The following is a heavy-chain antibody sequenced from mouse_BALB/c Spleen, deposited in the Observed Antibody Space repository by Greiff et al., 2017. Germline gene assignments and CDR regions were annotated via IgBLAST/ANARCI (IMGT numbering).Heavy chain of an antibody. CDR1: GFTFSSYA. J-gene: IGHJ1*01. CDR3: ARGGGYDEYFDV. CDR2: ISSGGST. V-gene: IGHV5-6-5*01. Sequence: EVKLMESGGGLVKPGGSLKLSCAASGFTFSSYAMSWVRQTPEKRLEWVASISSGGSTYYPDSVKGRFTISRDNARNILYLQMSSLRSEDTAMYYCARGGGYDEYFDVWGAGTTVTVSS. D-gene: IGHD2-2*01.